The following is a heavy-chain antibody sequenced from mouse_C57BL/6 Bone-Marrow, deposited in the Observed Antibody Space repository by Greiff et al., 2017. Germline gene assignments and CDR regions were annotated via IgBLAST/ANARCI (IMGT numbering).Heavy chain of an antibody. D-gene: IGHD1-1*01. J-gene: IGHJ3*01. CDR3: ARHEYYYGSSYLFAY. CDR1: GFTFSSYG. V-gene: IGHV5-6*02. Sequence: DVKLVESGGDLVKPGGSLKLSCAASGFTFSSYGMSWVRQTPDKRLEWVATISSGGSYTYYPDSVKGRFTISRDNAKNTLYLQMSSLKSEDTAMYYCARHEYYYGSSYLFAYWGQGTLVTVSA. CDR2: ISSGGSYT.